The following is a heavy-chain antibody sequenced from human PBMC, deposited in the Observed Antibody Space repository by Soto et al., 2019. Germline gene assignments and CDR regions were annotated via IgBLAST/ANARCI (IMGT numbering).Heavy chain of an antibody. CDR3: ARGFFTFGGVIVS. CDR1: GGSFSGYY. CDR2: INHSGST. J-gene: IGHJ4*02. V-gene: IGHV4-34*01. D-gene: IGHD3-16*02. Sequence: KHSETLSLTCAVYGGSFSGYYWSWIRQPPGKGLEWIGEINHSGSTNYNPSLKSRVTISVDTSKNQFSLKLSSVTAADTAVYYCARGFFTFGGVIVSWGQGTLVTVSS.